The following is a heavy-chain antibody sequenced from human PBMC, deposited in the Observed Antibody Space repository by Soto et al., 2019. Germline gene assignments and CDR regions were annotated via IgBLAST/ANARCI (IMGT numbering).Heavy chain of an antibody. V-gene: IGHV3-53*02. CDR3: ARSFDYGYIHH. CDR1: GFTANSDY. J-gene: IGHJ4*02. Sequence: EVQLVETGGGLTQPGGSLRLSWENSGFTANSDYMSWVRQAPGKGLEWVSIIYAGGSTYYADSVRGRFTISSDNSRNTLYLQMNSLRVEDTAVYYCARSFDYGYIHHWGQGTLVTVSS. CDR2: IYAGGST. D-gene: IGHD3-10*01.